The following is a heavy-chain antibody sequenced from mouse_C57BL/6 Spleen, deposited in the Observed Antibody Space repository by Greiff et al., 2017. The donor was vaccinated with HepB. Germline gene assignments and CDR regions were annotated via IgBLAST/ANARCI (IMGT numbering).Heavy chain of an antibody. V-gene: IGHV1-4*01. J-gene: IGHJ2*01. CDR3: ARDWEGYFDY. Sequence: VQLQQSGAELARPGASVKMSCKASGYTFTSYTMHWVKQRPGQGLEWIGYINPSSGYTKYNQKFKDKATFTADKSSSTAYMQLSSLTSEDSAVYYCARDWEGYFDYWGQGTTLTVSS. CDR2: INPSSGYT. CDR1: GYTFTSYT. D-gene: IGHD4-1*01.